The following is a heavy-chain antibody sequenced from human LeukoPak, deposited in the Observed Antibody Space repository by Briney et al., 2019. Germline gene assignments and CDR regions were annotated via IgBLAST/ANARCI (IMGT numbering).Heavy chain of an antibody. Sequence: PSETLSLTCTVSGGSIIGYYLSWLRQPPGKGLEWLGSIYYSGSTNYNPSLKSRVTISVETSKNQFSLKLSSVTAADTAVYYCARYANSPYYYYAMDVWGQGTTVTVSS. CDR1: GGSIIGYY. J-gene: IGHJ6*02. CDR3: ARYANSPYYYYAMDV. CDR2: IYYSGST. V-gene: IGHV4-59*12. D-gene: IGHD4/OR15-4a*01.